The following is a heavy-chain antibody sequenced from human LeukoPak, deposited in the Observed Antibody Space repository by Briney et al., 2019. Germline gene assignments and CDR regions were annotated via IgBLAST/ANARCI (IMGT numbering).Heavy chain of an antibody. V-gene: IGHV4-59*01. CDR2: IFFSGST. D-gene: IGHD5-24*01. CDR3: ARGGDGYNYIDY. J-gene: IGHJ4*02. Sequence: SETLSLTCTVSGGSINDYFWSWIQQPPGKGLEWIGYIFFSGSTNYNPSLKSRVTISIDTSKNQFSLRLTSMTAADTAVYYCARGGDGYNYIDYWGQGTLVTVSS. CDR1: GGSINDYF.